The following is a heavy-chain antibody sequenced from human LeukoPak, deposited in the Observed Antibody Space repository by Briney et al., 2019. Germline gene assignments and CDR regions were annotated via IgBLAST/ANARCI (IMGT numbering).Heavy chain of an antibody. J-gene: IGHJ5*02. D-gene: IGHD3-16*02. Sequence: TETLSLTCAVYGGSFSGYYWSWIRQPPGKGLEWIGEINHSGSTNYNPSLKSRVTISVDTSKNQFSLKLSSVTAADTAVYYCARGARLRLGELSLIPANWFDPWGQGTLVTVSS. CDR3: ARGARLRLGELSLIPANWFDP. CDR1: GGSFSGYY. CDR2: INHSGST. V-gene: IGHV4-34*01.